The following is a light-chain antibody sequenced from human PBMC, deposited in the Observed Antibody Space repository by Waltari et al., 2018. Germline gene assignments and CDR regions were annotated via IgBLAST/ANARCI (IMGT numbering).Light chain of an antibody. Sequence: DIQMTQSPSTLSASVGDRVTITCRASQSISNWLAWYQQKPGKAPKLLIYKAFSLEGGVPSRFSGSGAGTEFTLTISSLQPDDFATYYCQQYNSFWTFGQGTKVEIK. CDR1: QSISNW. J-gene: IGKJ1*01. V-gene: IGKV1-5*03. CDR3: QQYNSFWT. CDR2: KAF.